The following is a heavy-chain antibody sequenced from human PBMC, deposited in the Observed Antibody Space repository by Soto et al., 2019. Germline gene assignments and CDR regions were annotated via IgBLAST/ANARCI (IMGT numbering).Heavy chain of an antibody. CDR3: ATPQDYDGCLDS. Sequence: QVQFVQSGAEVKKPGASVKVSCKTPVYTFTRYNIHWVRQAPGQRLEWMGWINVGNGNTRYSQKFQGRLTLTRDTPGNTASLELTSLISEDTAVYYCATPQDYDGCLDSWGQGTLVTVSS. CDR2: INVGNGNT. CDR1: VYTFTRYN. D-gene: IGHD3-22*01. V-gene: IGHV1-3*01. J-gene: IGHJ1*01.